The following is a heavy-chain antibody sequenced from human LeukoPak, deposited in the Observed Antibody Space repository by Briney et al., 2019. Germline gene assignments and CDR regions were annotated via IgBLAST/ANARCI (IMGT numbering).Heavy chain of an antibody. Sequence: PSGTLSLTCAVSGGSISSSNWWSWVRQPPGKGLEWIGEIYHSGSTNYNPSLKSRVTISVDKSKNQFSLKLSSVTAADTAVYYCARKTPYCSSTSCYHWFDPWGQGTLVTVSS. CDR2: IYHSGST. CDR3: ARKTPYCSSTSCYHWFDP. D-gene: IGHD2-2*01. CDR1: GGSISSSNW. V-gene: IGHV4-4*02. J-gene: IGHJ5*02.